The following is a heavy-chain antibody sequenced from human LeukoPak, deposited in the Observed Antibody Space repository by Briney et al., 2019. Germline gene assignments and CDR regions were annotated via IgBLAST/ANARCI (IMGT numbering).Heavy chain of an antibody. J-gene: IGHJ5*02. D-gene: IGHD3-3*01. CDR1: GGSISSYY. CDR3: ARGAGIFGVVINNWFDP. V-gene: IGHV4-59*08. CDR2: IYYSGST. Sequence: SETLSLTCTVSGGSISSYYWSWIRQPPGKGLEWIGYIYYSGSTNYNPSLKSRVTISVDTSKNQFSLKLSSVTAADTAVYYCARGAGIFGVVINNWFDPWGQGTLVTVSS.